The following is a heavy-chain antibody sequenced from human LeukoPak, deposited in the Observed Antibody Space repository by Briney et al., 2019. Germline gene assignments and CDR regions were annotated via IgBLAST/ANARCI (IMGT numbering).Heavy chain of an antibody. CDR2: ISSSSSTI. D-gene: IGHD2-15*01. CDR1: GFTFSSYS. Sequence: GGSLRLSCAASGFTFSSYSMDWVRQAPGKGLEWVSYISSSSSTIYYADSVKGRFTISKDNSKNTLYLQMNSLRAEDTAVYYCAKSGLNRFDYWGQGTLVTVSS. J-gene: IGHJ4*02. V-gene: IGHV3-48*01. CDR3: AKSGLNRFDY.